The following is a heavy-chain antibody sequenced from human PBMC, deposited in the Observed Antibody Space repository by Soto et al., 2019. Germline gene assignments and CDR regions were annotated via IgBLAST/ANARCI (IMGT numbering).Heavy chain of an antibody. CDR3: VASLSGDPYPFDY. D-gene: IGHD2-2*02. CDR2: IKSDGVFI. V-gene: IGHV3-74*01. J-gene: IGHJ4*02. Sequence: GGSLRLSCAASTLNFNVYWIHWVRQAPGKGLVWVSRIKSDGVFINVADSLKGRFTVFRDSASHTLHLQMNSLRVEDTAVYFCVASLSGDPYPFDYWGQGILVTVSS. CDR1: TLNFNVYW.